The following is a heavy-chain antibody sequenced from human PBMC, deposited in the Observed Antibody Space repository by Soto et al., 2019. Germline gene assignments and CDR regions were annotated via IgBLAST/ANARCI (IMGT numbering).Heavy chain of an antibody. Sequence: QVRPVQSEGEVKKPGASVKVSCRASGYTFTNYDISWVRQVPGQGLEWMGWISTERDLTKYAQKFQGRVTMTTDTFTNTAYMELKSLRFDDAAVYYCARDPTANRASVYFDLWGRGTLVNVSS. V-gene: IGHV1-18*04. J-gene: IGHJ2*01. CDR2: ISTERDLT. D-gene: IGHD1-1*01. CDR3: ARDPTANRASVYFDL. CDR1: GYTFTNYD.